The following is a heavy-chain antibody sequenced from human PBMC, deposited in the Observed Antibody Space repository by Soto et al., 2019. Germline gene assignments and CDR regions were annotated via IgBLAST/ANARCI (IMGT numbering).Heavy chain of an antibody. Sequence: ASVKVSCKASGYTFTGYYMHWVRPAPGQGLEWMGCINPNSGGTNYAQKFQGWVTMTRDTSISTAYMELSRLRSDDTAVYYCARVGGIAAGNYYYYGMDVWGQGTTVTVSS. CDR1: GYTFTGYY. D-gene: IGHD6-25*01. CDR2: INPNSGGT. J-gene: IGHJ6*02. CDR3: ARVGGIAAGNYYYYGMDV. V-gene: IGHV1-2*04.